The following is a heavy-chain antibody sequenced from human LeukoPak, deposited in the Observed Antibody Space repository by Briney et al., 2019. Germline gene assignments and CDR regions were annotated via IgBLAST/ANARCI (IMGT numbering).Heavy chain of an antibody. Sequence: GGSLRLSCAASGLTISSSCMSWVRQAPGKGLEWVSAISGSGDRTHYADSVRGRFTISRDTSKDTLYLQMNSLRADDTAVYYCARDGFNDRSGDNDGFDMWGQGTMVTVSS. J-gene: IGHJ3*02. V-gene: IGHV3-23*01. D-gene: IGHD1-1*01. CDR2: ISGSGDRT. CDR1: GLTISSSC. CDR3: ARDGFNDRSGDNDGFDM.